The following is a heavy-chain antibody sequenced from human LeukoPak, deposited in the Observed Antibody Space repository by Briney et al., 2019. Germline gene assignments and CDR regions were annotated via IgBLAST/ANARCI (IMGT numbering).Heavy chain of an antibody. CDR3: ARVDNTLVRGAIPDYFGY. CDR1: GGTFSSYA. Sequence: GASVKVSCKASGGTFSSYAISWVRQAPGQGLEWMGRIIPILGIANYAQKFQGRVTITADKSTSTAYMELSSLRSEDTAVYYCARVDNTLVRGAIPDYFGYWGQGTLVTVSS. J-gene: IGHJ4*02. V-gene: IGHV1-69*04. CDR2: IIPILGIA. D-gene: IGHD3-10*01.